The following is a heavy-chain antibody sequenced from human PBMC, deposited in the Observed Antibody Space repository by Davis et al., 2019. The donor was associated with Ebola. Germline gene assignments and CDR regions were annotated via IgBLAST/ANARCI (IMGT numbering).Heavy chain of an antibody. CDR1: GYTFTTYD. J-gene: IGHJ4*02. CDR2: ISAYNGNT. Sequence: AASVKVSCKASGYTFTTYDINWVRQAPGQGLEWMGWISAYNGNTNYAQKLQGRVTMTTDTSTSTAYMELRSLRSDDTAVYYCARVWGYGDYVSDYWGQGTLVTVSS. D-gene: IGHD4-17*01. V-gene: IGHV1-18*01. CDR3: ARVWGYGDYVSDY.